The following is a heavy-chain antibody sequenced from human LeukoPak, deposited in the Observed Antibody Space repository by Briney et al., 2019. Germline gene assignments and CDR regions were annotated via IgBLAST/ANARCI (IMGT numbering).Heavy chain of an antibody. CDR2: ISWNSGSI. D-gene: IGHD3-16*01. CDR1: GFTFDDYA. Sequence: GGSLRLSCAASGFTFDDYAMHWVRQAPGKGLEWVSGISWNSGSIGYADSVKGRFTISRDNAKKSLYLQMNSLRAEDTAVYYCARSDGGFDYWGQGTLVTVSS. J-gene: IGHJ4*02. V-gene: IGHV3-9*01. CDR3: ARSDGGFDY.